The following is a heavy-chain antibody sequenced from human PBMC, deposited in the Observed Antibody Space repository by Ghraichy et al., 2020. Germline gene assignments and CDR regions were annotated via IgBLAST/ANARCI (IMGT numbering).Heavy chain of an antibody. J-gene: IGHJ4*02. CDR1: GGSFSGYY. CDR3: ARGLRVHVVASRLDY. V-gene: IGHV4-34*01. CDR2: INHSGST. Sequence: SETLSLTCAVYGGSFSGYYWSWIRQPPGKGLEWIGEINHSGSTNYNPSLKSRVTISVDTSKNQFSLKLSSVTAADTAVYYCARGLRVHVVASRLDYWGQGTLVTVSS. D-gene: IGHD2-15*01.